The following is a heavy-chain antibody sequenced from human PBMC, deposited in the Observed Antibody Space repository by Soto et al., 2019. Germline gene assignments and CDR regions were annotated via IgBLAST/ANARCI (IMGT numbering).Heavy chain of an antibody. CDR1: GGTFSSYA. V-gene: IGHV1-69*01. CDR2: IIPIFGTA. J-gene: IGHJ6*02. CDR3: ARDWGLYCSSTSCYAPRNYGMDV. D-gene: IGHD2-2*01. Sequence: QVQLVQSGAEVKKPGSSVKVSCKASGGTFSSYAISWVRQAPGQGLEWMGGIIPIFGTANYAQKFQGRVTISADESTSTAYMELSSLRSEDTGVYYCARDWGLYCSSTSCYAPRNYGMDVWGQGTTVTVSS.